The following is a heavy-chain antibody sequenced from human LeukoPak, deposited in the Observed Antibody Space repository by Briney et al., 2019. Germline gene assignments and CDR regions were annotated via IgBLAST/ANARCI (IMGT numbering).Heavy chain of an antibody. J-gene: IGHJ4*02. CDR3: ARTFREVGYCSGGSCHYFDY. CDR2: INPSGDPSGRSR. D-gene: IGHD2-15*01. Sequence: ASVKVSCKASGYTFSSYYMHWVRQAPGQGLEWMGIINPSGDPSGRSRSYAQKFQGRVTITRDVSTRTVYMELSSLRSEDTAVYYCARTFREVGYCSGGSCHYFDYWGQGTLVTVSS. V-gene: IGHV1-46*01. CDR1: GYTFSSYY.